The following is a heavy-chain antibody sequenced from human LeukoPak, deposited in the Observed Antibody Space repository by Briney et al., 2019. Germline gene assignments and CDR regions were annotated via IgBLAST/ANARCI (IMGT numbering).Heavy chain of an antibody. CDR3: AKVYGVAGIDY. D-gene: IGHD6-19*01. Sequence: PGGSLRLSCAASGFTFSSYGMYWVRQAPGKGLEWVAFIRYEGNNEYYADSVKGRFTISRDNSKNTLYLQMSSLRGEDTAVYYCAKVYGVAGIDYWGQGTLVTVSS. V-gene: IGHV3-30*02. CDR1: GFTFSSYG. J-gene: IGHJ4*02. CDR2: IRYEGNNE.